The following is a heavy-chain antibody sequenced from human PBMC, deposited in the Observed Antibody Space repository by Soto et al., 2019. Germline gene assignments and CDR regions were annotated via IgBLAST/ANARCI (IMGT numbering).Heavy chain of an antibody. CDR2: IYYSGST. CDR1: GGSISSYY. D-gene: IGHD3-10*01. V-gene: IGHV4-59*12. CDR3: AREDYYGYLYYFDY. J-gene: IGHJ4*02. Sequence: PSETLSLTCTVSGGSISSYYWSWIRQPPGKGLVWIGYIYYSGSTNYNPSLKSRVTISVDTSKNQFSLKLSSVTAADTAVYYCAREDYYGYLYYFDYWGQGTLVTVPQ.